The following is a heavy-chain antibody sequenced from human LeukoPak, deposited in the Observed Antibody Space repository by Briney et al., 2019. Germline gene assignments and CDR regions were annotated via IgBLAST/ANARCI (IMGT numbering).Heavy chain of an antibody. V-gene: IGHV1-2*02. J-gene: IGHJ4*02. Sequence: GASVKVSCKASGYTFTGYYMHWVRQAPGQGLEWMGWINPNSGGTNYAQKFQGRGTMTRDTSISTAYMELSRLRSDDTAVYYCARGGRRITMVRGVMGCDHWGQGTLVTVSS. CDR1: GYTFTGYY. CDR2: INPNSGGT. CDR3: ARGGRRITMVRGVMGCDH. D-gene: IGHD3-10*01.